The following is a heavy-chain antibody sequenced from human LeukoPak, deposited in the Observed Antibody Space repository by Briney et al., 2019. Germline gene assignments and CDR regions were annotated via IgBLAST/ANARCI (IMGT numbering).Heavy chain of an antibody. V-gene: IGHV4-61*01. J-gene: IGHJ4*02. CDR3: ARDRWLGY. Sequence: SETLSLTCTVSGGSVSSGSYYWTWIRQPPGEGLEWIGYIYYSGSTNYNPSLKSRVTISVDTSKNQFSLKVSSVTAADTAVYYCARDRWLGYWGQGTLVTVSS. D-gene: IGHD5-18*01. CDR1: GGSVSSGSYY. CDR2: IYYSGST.